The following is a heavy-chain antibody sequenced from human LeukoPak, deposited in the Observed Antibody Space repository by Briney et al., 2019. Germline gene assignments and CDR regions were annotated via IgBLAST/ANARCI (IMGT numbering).Heavy chain of an antibody. Sequence: SETLSLTCSVSGVIITFYYWNWIRKPAGKGLEWIGRSHTSGTTNYNPSLKSRFTMSIDTSQKKFSLNLTSVTAADTAVYYCASSTWKKTFDHWGQGALVTVSS. CDR2: SHTSGTT. D-gene: IGHD6-13*01. V-gene: IGHV4-4*07. CDR3: ASSTWKKTFDH. J-gene: IGHJ4*02. CDR1: GVIITFYY.